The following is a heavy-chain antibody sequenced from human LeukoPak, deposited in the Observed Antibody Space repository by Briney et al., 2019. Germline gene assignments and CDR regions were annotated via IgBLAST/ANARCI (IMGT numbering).Heavy chain of an antibody. CDR2: ISSSSSYI. CDR1: GFTFSSYS. Sequence: AGSLRLSCAASGFTFSSYSMNWVRQAPGKGLEWVSSISSSSSYIYYADSVKGRFTISRDNAKNSLYLQMNSLRAEDTAVYYCARDRALVPAAKYSDYWGQGTLVTVSS. V-gene: IGHV3-21*01. CDR3: ARDRALVPAAKYSDY. J-gene: IGHJ4*02. D-gene: IGHD2-2*01.